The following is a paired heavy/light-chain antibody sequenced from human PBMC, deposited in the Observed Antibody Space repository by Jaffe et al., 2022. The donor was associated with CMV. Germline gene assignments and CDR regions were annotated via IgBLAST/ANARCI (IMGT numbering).Light chain of an antibody. V-gene: IGLV3-1*01. Sequence: SYALTQPPSMSVSPGQTASITCSGDELGGKYACWYQQKPGQSPVLVIYHSTKRPSGIPERFSASISGNTATLTISGTQAMDEADYYCQTWDSSSPVLFGGGTKLTVL. CDR3: QTWDSSSPVL. CDR1: ELGGKY. J-gene: IGLJ2*01. CDR2: HST.
Heavy chain of an antibody. CDR3: AKTMGDGDYMSNIYYYYFHMNV. CDR1: GFTFSSYA. Sequence: EVQLVESGGDLVQTGGSLRLSCAASGFTFSSYAMTWVRQAPGKGLEWVSGISGGGGSSYYADSVKGRFTISRDNSKNTLWLQMNSLSAEDTAVYFCAKTMGDGDYMSNIYYYYFHMNVWGKGTTVTVS. D-gene: IGHD4-17*01. V-gene: IGHV3-23*04. J-gene: IGHJ6*03. CDR2: ISGGGGSS.